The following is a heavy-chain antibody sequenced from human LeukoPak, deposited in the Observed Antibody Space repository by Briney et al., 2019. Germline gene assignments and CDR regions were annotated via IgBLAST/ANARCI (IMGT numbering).Heavy chain of an antibody. V-gene: IGHV5-51*01. D-gene: IGHD3-10*01. CDR3: ARQFAGPHDSNFDF. CDR2: IYPTDSDTADT. J-gene: IGHJ4*02. CDR1: GYTFTRHW. Sequence: GESLKISCKGSGYTFTRHWIGWVRQRPGKGLEWMGIIYPTDSDTADTRYGPSFEGHVTISADKSTAYLQWSSLKASDSAFYYCARQFAGPHDSNFDFWGQGTLVTVSS.